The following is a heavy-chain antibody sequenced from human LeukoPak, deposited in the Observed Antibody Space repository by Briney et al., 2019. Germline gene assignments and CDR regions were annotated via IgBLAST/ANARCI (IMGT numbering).Heavy chain of an antibody. D-gene: IGHD1-26*01. CDR2: IYYSGST. J-gene: IGHJ4*02. CDR3: ARHRGFEWELQFDY. CDR1: GGSISSYY. Sequence: PSETLSLTCTVSGGSISSYYWGWIRQPPGKGLEWIGSIYYSGSTYYNPSLKSRVTVSVDTSKNQFSLKLSSVTASDTAVYYCARHRGFEWELQFDYWGQGTLVTVSS. V-gene: IGHV4-39*01.